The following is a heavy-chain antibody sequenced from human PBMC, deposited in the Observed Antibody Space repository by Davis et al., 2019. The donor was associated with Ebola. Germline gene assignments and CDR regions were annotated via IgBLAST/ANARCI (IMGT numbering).Heavy chain of an antibody. CDR2: ISSSSSSI. J-gene: IGHJ6*02. D-gene: IGHD5-18*01. Sequence: GGSLRLSCAASGFTFSSYWMSWVRQAPGKGLEWVSYISSSSSSIYYADSVKGRFTISRDNAKNSLCLQMNSLRDEDTAMYYCARGYSYGNYYYYGMDVWGQGTTVIVSS. CDR1: GFTFSSYW. CDR3: ARGYSYGNYYYYGMDV. V-gene: IGHV3-48*02.